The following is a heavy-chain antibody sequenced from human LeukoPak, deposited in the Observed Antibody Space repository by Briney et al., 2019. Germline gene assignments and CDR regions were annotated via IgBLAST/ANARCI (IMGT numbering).Heavy chain of an antibody. CDR3: ASIRYSSS. D-gene: IGHD6-13*01. CDR1: GFTFSGYA. CDR2: ISYDGSNK. J-gene: IGHJ4*02. Sequence: GGSLRLSCAASGFTFSGYAMHWVRQAPGKGLEWVAVISYDGSNKYYADSVKGRFTISRDNSKNTLYLQMNSLRAEDTAVYYCASIRYSSSWGQGTLVTVSS. V-gene: IGHV3-30-3*01.